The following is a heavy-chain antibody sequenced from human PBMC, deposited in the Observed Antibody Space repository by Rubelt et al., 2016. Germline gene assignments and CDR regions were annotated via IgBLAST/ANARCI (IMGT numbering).Heavy chain of an antibody. CDR1: GDSMSTYTNY. Sequence: TVSGDSMSTYTNYWGWIRQPPGKGLEWIATISFSGNPYYNPSLKSRVTISKDSSKKQVSLQLSSVTAADTAVYFCARVDYDIWSYYLTLVDWGQGTLVTVSS. V-gene: IGHV4-39*07. CDR2: ISFSGNP. D-gene: IGHD3-3*01. J-gene: IGHJ4*02. CDR3: ARVDYDIWSYYLTLVD.